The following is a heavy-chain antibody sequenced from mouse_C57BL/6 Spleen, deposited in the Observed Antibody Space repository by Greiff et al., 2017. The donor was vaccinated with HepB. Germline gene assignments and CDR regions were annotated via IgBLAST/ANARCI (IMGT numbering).Heavy chain of an antibody. V-gene: IGHV1-55*01. Sequence: QVQLQQPGAELVKPGASVKMSCKASGYTFTSYWITWVKQRPGQGLEWIGDIYPGSGSTNYNEKFKSKATLTVDTSSSTAYMQLSSLTSEDSAVYYCARRGFTTVVEGGFAYWGQGTLVTVSA. CDR2: IYPGSGST. D-gene: IGHD1-1*01. CDR1: GYTFTSYW. J-gene: IGHJ3*01. CDR3: ARRGFTTVVEGGFAY.